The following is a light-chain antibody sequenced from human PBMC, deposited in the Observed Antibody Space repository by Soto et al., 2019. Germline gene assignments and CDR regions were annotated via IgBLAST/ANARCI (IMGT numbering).Light chain of an antibody. V-gene: IGKV3-11*01. CDR3: HQYYRSPHT. CDR1: QSVDTF. Sequence: ETALTQSPATLSLSPGERATLSCRASQSVDTFLAWYQQKPGQAPRLLIYDASNRATGIPARFSGSGSGTDFTLTINSLQAEDVAVYYCHQYYRSPHTFGGGTKLEIK. J-gene: IGKJ2*01. CDR2: DAS.